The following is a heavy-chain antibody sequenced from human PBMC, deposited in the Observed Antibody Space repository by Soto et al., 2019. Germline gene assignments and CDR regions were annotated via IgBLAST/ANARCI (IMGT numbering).Heavy chain of an antibody. D-gene: IGHD3-22*01. Sequence: GGSLRLSCAASGFTFSSYEMNWVRQAPGKGLEWVSYISSSGSTIYYADSVKGRFTISRDNAKNSLYLQMNSLRAEDTAVYYCARDRLIVVALAYYYYGMDVWGQGATVTVSS. CDR2: ISSSGSTI. J-gene: IGHJ6*02. CDR1: GFTFSSYE. CDR3: ARDRLIVVALAYYYYGMDV. V-gene: IGHV3-48*03.